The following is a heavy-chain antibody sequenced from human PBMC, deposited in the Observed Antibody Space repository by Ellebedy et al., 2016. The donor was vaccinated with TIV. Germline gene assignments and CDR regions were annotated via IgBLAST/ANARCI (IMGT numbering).Heavy chain of an antibody. J-gene: IGHJ4*02. V-gene: IGHV4-39*01. CDR1: GGSIRSSIYY. D-gene: IGHD5-18*01. CDR2: IYYSGST. CDR3: ARQGYRGYSYGATYTPLDY. Sequence: MPSETLSLTCTVSGGSIRSSIYYRGLIRQPPAKGLEWIGSIYYSGSTYYNPSLESRVTISGDTSRNQFSLKVTSVTAADTAVYYCARQGYRGYSYGATYTPLDYWGQGTLVTVSS.